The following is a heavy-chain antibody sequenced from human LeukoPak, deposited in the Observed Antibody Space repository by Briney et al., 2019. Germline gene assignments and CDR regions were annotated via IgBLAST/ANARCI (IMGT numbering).Heavy chain of an antibody. D-gene: IGHD1-26*01. Sequence: GGSLRLYCAASGFTLSRYGMHWVRQAPGKELEWVAVISYDGSNKYYADSVKGRFTISRDNSKNTLYLQMNSLRAEDTAVYYCARGVEGATTLDYWGQGTLVTVSS. CDR3: ARGVEGATTLDY. CDR1: GFTLSRYG. V-gene: IGHV3-30-3*01. J-gene: IGHJ4*02. CDR2: ISYDGSNK.